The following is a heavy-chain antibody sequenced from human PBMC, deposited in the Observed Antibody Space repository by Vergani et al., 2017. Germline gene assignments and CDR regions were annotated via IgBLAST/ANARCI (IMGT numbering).Heavy chain of an antibody. D-gene: IGHD3-3*01. Sequence: EVQLVESGGGIVKPGGSLRLSCVASGFSFRNAWMNWVRRTPGKGLEWVGRIKSTFDRGTTDYAAAVKGRFTISRDDSKNTLYLQMNSLKTEDTAVYYCTTDGARRITIFGVVIFDYWGQGTLVTVSS. V-gene: IGHV3-15*07. CDR1: GFSFRNAW. CDR3: TTDGARRITIFGVVIFDY. J-gene: IGHJ4*02. CDR2: IKSTFDRGTT.